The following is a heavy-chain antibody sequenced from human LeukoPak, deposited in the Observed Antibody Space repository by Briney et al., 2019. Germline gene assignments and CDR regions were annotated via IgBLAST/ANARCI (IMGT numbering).Heavy chain of an antibody. V-gene: IGHV3-20*04. CDR1: GFTFDDYG. D-gene: IGHD6-19*01. Sequence: GGSLRLSCAASGFTFDDYGMSWVRQAPGKGLEWVSGINWNGGSTGYADSVKGRFTISRDNAKNTLYLQMNSLRAEDTAVYYCAKSLFSSGWYFDYWGQGTLVTVSS. CDR3: AKSLFSSGWYFDY. J-gene: IGHJ4*02. CDR2: INWNGGST.